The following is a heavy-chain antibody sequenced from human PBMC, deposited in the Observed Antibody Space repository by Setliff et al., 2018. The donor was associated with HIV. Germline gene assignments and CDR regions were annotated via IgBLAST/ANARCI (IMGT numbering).Heavy chain of an antibody. V-gene: IGHV4-34*01. D-gene: IGHD6-6*01. CDR2: INHSGST. Sequence: SETLSLTCAVYGGSFSGYYWSWIRQPPGKGLEWIGEINHSGSTNYNPSLKSRVTISVDTSKNQFSLKLSSVTAADTAVYYCARKEVIGPRRLYYYLELWGRGTLVTVSS. J-gene: IGHJ2*01. CDR3: ARKEVIGPRRLYYYLEL. CDR1: GGSFSGYY.